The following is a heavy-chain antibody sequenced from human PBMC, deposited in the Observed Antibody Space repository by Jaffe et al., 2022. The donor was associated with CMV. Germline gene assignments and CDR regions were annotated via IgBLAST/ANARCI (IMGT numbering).Heavy chain of an antibody. CDR1: GFTFSSYS. J-gene: IGHJ6*02. CDR3: ARGGYCSSTSCYYYGMDV. Sequence: EVQLVESGGGLVKPGGSLRLSCAASGFTFSSYSMNWVRQAPGKGLEWVSSISSSSSYIYYADSVKGRFTISRDNAKNSLYLQMNSLRAEDTAVYYCARGGYCSSTSCYYYGMDVWGQGTTVTVSS. V-gene: IGHV3-21*01. CDR2: ISSSSSYI. D-gene: IGHD2-2*01.